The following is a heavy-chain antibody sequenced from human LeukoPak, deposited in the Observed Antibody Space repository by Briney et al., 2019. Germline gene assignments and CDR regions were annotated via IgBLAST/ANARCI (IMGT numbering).Heavy chain of an antibody. CDR1: GGSFSSSSYY. J-gene: IGHJ5*02. D-gene: IGHD5-12*01. CDR3: ATPGAGYPHWLHL. Sequence: KSSETLSLTCSVSGGSFSSSSYYWGWFRQPPGKGLQWIGSIYYSGSTYYNPSLKSRVTISVDTSKNHFSLTLSTVTRLSPPLHYCATPGAGYPHWLHLFAHGTLVPVSS. CDR2: IYYSGST. V-gene: IGHV4-39*07.